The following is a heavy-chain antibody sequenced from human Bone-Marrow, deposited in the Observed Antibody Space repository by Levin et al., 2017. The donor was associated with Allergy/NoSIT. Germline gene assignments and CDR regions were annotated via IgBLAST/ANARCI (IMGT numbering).Heavy chain of an antibody. J-gene: IGHJ4*02. Sequence: ASVKVSCKASGYTFTDYGISWVRQAPGHGLEWMGWINNNNGNTHYAQKFQGRVTMTTDTSTSTAYMELRSLRSDDTAVYYCARGFDCRGQGTPVTVSS. CDR2: INNNNGNT. V-gene: IGHV1-18*01. CDR1: GYTFTDYG. CDR3: ARGFDC.